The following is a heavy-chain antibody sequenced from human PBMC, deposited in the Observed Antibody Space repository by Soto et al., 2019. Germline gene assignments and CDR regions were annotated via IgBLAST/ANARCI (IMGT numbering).Heavy chain of an antibody. CDR1: GGSISSGGYY. J-gene: IGHJ4*02. CDR3: ARGSGSYYGPIDY. CDR2: IYYSGST. Sequence: QVQLQESGPGLVKPSQTLSLTCTVSGGSISSGGYYWSWIRQHPGKGLEWIGYIYYSGSTYYNPSLKSRVTIAVDTSKNQFSLKLSSVTAADTAVYYCARGSGSYYGPIDYWGQGTLVTVSS. V-gene: IGHV4-31*03. D-gene: IGHD3-10*01.